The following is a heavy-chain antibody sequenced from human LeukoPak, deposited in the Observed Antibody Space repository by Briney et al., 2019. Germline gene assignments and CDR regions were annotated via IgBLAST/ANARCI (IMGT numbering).Heavy chain of an antibody. V-gene: IGHV1-18*01. CDR1: GYTFNSYG. J-gene: IGHJ6*03. Sequence: ASVKVSCKASGYTFNSYGINWVRQAPGQGLEWMGWISAYNGNTNYAQKLQGRVTMTTDTSTSTAYMELRSLRSDDTAVYYCARTPVIAVAGTPWDYYYYYMDVWGKGTTVTISS. D-gene: IGHD6-19*01. CDR2: ISAYNGNT. CDR3: ARTPVIAVAGTPWDYYYYYMDV.